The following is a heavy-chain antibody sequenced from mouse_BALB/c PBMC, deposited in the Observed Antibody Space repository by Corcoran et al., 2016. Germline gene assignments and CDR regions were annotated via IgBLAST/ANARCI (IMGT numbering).Heavy chain of an antibody. Sequence: EVQLQQSGPALVNPGASVKLSYKASGYTFTYSYMQWVKRRHGTRLEWIGDINPNYGGTSYNQKFKGKGTLTVDKSSSAAYMQLNSLTSEDSAVEYGEIDRDWYFDDWGAGTTVTVSS. D-gene: IGHD2-14*01. J-gene: IGHJ1*01. CDR2: INPNYGGT. CDR3: EIDRDWYFDD. V-gene: IGHV1-26*01. CDR1: GYTFTYSY.